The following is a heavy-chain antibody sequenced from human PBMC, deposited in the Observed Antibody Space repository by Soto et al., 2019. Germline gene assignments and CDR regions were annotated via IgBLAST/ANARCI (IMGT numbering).Heavy chain of an antibody. Sequence: ASVKVSCKASGGTFSSYAISWVRQAPGQGLEWMGGIIPIFGTANYAQKFQGRVTITADESTSTAYMELSSLRSEDTAVYYCARARTDSSGHYGMDVWGQGTTVTVSS. CDR3: ARARTDSSGHYGMDV. CDR1: GGTFSSYA. D-gene: IGHD3-22*01. V-gene: IGHV1-69*13. J-gene: IGHJ6*02. CDR2: IIPIFGTA.